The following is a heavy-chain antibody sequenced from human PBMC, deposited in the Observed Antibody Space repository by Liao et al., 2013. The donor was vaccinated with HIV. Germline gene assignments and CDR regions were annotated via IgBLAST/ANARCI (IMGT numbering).Heavy chain of an antibody. CDR1: RGSFGMHY. J-gene: IGHJ3*01. D-gene: IGHD3-10*01. CDR2: VYHSGDT. CDR3: ARTRQGKFDAFDV. V-gene: IGHV4-59*10. Sequence: QVQPQQWGAGLLKPSETLSLTCTLQRGSFGMHYWSWFRQSPGTGLEWIGSVYHSGDTEYSPSLKSRLTISLDTSKRHFSLRLTAVTPADTAVYYCARTRQGKFDAFDVWGQGTMVAVSS.